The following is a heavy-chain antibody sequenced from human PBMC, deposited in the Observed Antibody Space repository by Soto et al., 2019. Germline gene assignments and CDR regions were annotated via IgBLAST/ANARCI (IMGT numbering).Heavy chain of an antibody. V-gene: IGHV3-33*01. Sequence: QVQLVESGGGVVQPGRSLRLSCAASGFTFSSYGMHWVRQAPGKGLEWVAVIWYDGSNKYYADSVKGRFTISRDNSKNTLYLQMNSLRAEDTAVYYCARDVGYVVVVVAATPVGGMDVWGQGTTVTVSS. CDR1: GFTFSSYG. CDR2: IWYDGSNK. J-gene: IGHJ6*02. CDR3: ARDVGYVVVVVAATPVGGMDV. D-gene: IGHD2-15*01.